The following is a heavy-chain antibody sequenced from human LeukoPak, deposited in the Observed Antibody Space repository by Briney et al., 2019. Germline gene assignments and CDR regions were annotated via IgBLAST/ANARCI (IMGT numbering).Heavy chain of an antibody. D-gene: IGHD6-13*01. CDR1: GGSISSSSYY. CDR3: ARVRAAAVPYYFDY. CDR2: IYYSGSI. V-gene: IGHV4-39*07. J-gene: IGHJ4*02. Sequence: SETLSLTCTVSGGSISSSSYYWGWIRQPPGKGLEWIGSIYYSGSIYSNGSLKSRVTISVETSKNQFSLKLSSVTAADTAMYYCARVRAAAVPYYFDYWGWGTLVTVSS.